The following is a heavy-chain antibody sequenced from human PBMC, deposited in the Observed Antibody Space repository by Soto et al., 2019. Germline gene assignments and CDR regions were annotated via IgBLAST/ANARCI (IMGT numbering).Heavy chain of an antibody. CDR2: IYYSGST. J-gene: IGHJ5*02. D-gene: IGHD6-19*01. CDR1: GGSVSSGSYY. CDR3: ARGGQWLVSGNWFDP. V-gene: IGHV4-61*01. Sequence: LSLTCTVSGGSVSSGSYYWSWIRQPPGKGLEWIGYIYYSGSTNYNPSLKSRVTISVDTSKNQFSLKLSSVTAADTAVYYCARGGQWLVSGNWFDPWGQGTLVTVSS.